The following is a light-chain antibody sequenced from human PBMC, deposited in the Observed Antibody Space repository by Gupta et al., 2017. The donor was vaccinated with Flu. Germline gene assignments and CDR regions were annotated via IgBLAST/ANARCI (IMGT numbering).Light chain of an antibody. CDR3: TQGLQTPST. Sequence: VTPGEPASISCSAREGRLHNKGNNYFDWYLHKPGQTPQLLNCLSSKRASRLPRRISGSGSGADFTLIISRVDADDVVVYCCTQGLQTPSTVGQGTKVEIK. CDR1: EGRLHNKGNNY. J-gene: IGKJ2*02. CDR2: LSS. V-gene: IGKV2-28*01.